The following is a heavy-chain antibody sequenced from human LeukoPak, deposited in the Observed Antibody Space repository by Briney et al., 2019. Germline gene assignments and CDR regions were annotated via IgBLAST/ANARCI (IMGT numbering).Heavy chain of an antibody. Sequence: PSETLSLTCTVSGGSISSYYWSWIRQPAGKGLEWIGRIYTSGSTNYNPSLKSRVTMSVDTSKNQFSLKLSSVTAADTAVYYCARDNYDYVWGNSYYYYYMDVWGKGTTVTISS. V-gene: IGHV4-4*07. CDR2: IYTSGST. D-gene: IGHD3-16*01. CDR1: GGSISSYY. CDR3: ARDNYDYVWGNSYYYYYMDV. J-gene: IGHJ6*03.